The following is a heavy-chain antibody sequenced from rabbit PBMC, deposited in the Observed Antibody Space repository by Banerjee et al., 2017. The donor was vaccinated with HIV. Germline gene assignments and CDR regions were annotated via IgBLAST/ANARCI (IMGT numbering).Heavy chain of an antibody. CDR3: ARAGYSWPYISVTYPTYFNL. CDR1: GFSFSSSYY. J-gene: IGHJ4*01. CDR2: IDTSNGDT. V-gene: IGHV1S45*01. D-gene: IGHD6-1*01. Sequence: QEQLVESGGDLVQPEGSLTLTCTASGFSFSSSYYMCWVRQAPGKGLEWIACIDTSNGDTYYASWAKGRFTISKTSSTTVTLQMTSLTAADTATYFCARAGYSWPYISVTYPTYFNLWGPGTLVTVS.